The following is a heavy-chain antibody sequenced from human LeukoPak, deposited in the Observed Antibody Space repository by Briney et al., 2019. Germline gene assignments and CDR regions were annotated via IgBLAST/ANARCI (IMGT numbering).Heavy chain of an antibody. V-gene: IGHV1-8*01. Sequence: ASVKVSCKASGYTFTSYDINWVRQATGQGLEWMGWMNPNSGNTGYAQKFQGRVTMTRDTSTSTVYMELSSLRSEDTAVYYCAGTGAYYYDSSAVWFDPWGQGTLVTVSS. D-gene: IGHD3-22*01. CDR2: MNPNSGNT. CDR3: AGTGAYYYDSSAVWFDP. J-gene: IGHJ5*02. CDR1: GYTFTSYD.